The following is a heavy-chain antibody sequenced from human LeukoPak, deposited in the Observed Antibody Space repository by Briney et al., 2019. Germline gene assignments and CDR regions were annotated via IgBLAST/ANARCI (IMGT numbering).Heavy chain of an antibody. Sequence: PSETLSLTCSVSGAAIRSYYWNWIRQPDGKGPEWIGRVYIGGTTNVNPSLESRLSISLDTSKNQISLRLNSVTVADTAVYYCARRFIDSRYSGDCFDIWGQGTKVTVSS. CDR2: VYIGGTT. J-gene: IGHJ3*02. CDR1: GAAIRSYY. D-gene: IGHD2-21*01. CDR3: ARRFIDSRYSGDCFDI. V-gene: IGHV4-4*07.